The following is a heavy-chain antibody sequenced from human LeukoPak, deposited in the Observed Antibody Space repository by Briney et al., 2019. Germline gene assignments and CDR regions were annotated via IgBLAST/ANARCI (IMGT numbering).Heavy chain of an antibody. CDR3: ARSLAAAGISWFDP. J-gene: IGHJ5*02. CDR2: IYYSGST. CDR1: GGSISSYY. V-gene: IGHV4-59*01. D-gene: IGHD6-13*01. Sequence: SETLSLTCTVSGGSISSYYWSWIRQPPGKGLEWIGYIYYSGSTNYNPSLESRVTISIDTSKTQFSLKLTSVTAADTAVYYCARSLAAAGISWFDPWGQGTLVTVSS.